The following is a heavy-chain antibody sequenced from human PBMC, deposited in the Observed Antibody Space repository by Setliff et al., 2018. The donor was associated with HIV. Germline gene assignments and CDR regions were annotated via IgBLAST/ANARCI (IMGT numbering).Heavy chain of an antibody. D-gene: IGHD3-22*01. CDR3: ARGGGYDSSGYYYYYYYYYMDV. CDR1: GGSFSGYY. CDR2: INHSGST. J-gene: IGHJ6*03. V-gene: IGHV4-34*01. Sequence: PSETLSLTCAVYGGSFSGYYWSWIRQPPGKGLEWIGEINHSGSTNYNPSLKSRVTISVDTSKNQFSLKLSSVTAADTAVYYCARGGGYDSSGYYYYYYYYYMDVWGKGTTVTVSS.